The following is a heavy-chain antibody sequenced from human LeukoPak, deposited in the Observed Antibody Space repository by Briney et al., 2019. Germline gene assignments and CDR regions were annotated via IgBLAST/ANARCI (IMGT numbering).Heavy chain of an antibody. Sequence: SQTLSLTCTVSGGSISSGSYYWSWIRQPAGKGLEWIGRIYTSGSTNYNPSLKSRVTISVDTSKNQFSLKLSSVTAADTAVYYCARVSGWLSYYFDYWGQGTLVTVSS. CDR1: GGSISSGSYY. J-gene: IGHJ4*02. V-gene: IGHV4-61*02. D-gene: IGHD3-16*02. CDR3: ARVSGWLSYYFDY. CDR2: IYTSGST.